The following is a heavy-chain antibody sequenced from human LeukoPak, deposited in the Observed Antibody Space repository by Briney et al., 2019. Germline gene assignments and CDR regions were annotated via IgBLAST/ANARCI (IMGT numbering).Heavy chain of an antibody. J-gene: IGHJ4*02. V-gene: IGHV4-59*13. D-gene: IGHD6-13*01. Sequence: SETLSLTCTVSGVSITTYYWSWIRQPPGKGLEWIGYIYHSGSTNYNPSLKSRVTISVDTSKNQFSLRLSSVTAADTAVYYCARDGYSSSWAFDYWGQGTLVTVSS. CDR1: GVSITTYY. CDR3: ARDGYSSSWAFDY. CDR2: IYHSGST.